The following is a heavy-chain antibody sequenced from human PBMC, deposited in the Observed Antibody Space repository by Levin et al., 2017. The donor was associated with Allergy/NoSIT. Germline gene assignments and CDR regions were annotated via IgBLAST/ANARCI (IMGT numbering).Heavy chain of an antibody. D-gene: IGHD2-2*01. CDR2: INHSGST. CDR3: ARVNKDCSSTSCYDYYDYGMDG. J-gene: IGHJ6*02. CDR1: GGSFSGYY. V-gene: IGHV4-34*01. Sequence: SQTLSLTCAVYGGSFSGYYWSWIRQPPGKGLEWIGEINHSGSTNYNPSLKSRVTISVDTSKNQFSLKLSSVTAADTAVYYCARVNKDCSSTSCYDYYDYGMDGWGQGTTVTVSS.